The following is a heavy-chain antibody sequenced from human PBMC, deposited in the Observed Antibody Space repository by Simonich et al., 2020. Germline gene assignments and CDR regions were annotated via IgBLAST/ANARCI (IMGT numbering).Heavy chain of an antibody. CDR3: ARASRGTWWYYYFDY. J-gene: IGHJ4*02. Sequence: QVQLVQSGAEVKKPGASVKVSCKASGYTFTSYGISWVRQAPGQGPEWTVWISAYNGNTNYAQKLQGRVTMTTDTSTSTAYMELRSLRSDDTAVYYCARASRGTWWYYYFDYWGQGTLVTVSS. V-gene: IGHV1-18*01. CDR1: GYTFTSYG. CDR2: ISAYNGNT. D-gene: IGHD2-15*01.